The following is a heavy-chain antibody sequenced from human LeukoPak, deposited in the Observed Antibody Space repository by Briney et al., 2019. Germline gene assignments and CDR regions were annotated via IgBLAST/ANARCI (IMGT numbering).Heavy chain of an antibody. J-gene: IGHJ4*02. Sequence: GGSLRLSRAASGFTFSSYGMHWVRQAPGKGLEWVAVIWYDGSNKYYADSVKGRFTISRDNSKNTLYLQMNSLRAEDTAVYYCARDMYYYDSSGYYSIDYWGQGTLVTVSS. CDR1: GFTFSSYG. CDR2: IWYDGSNK. CDR3: ARDMYYYDSSGYYSIDY. D-gene: IGHD3-22*01. V-gene: IGHV3-33*01.